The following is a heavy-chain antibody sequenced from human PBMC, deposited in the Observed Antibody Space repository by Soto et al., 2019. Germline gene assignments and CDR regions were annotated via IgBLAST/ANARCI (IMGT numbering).Heavy chain of an antibody. CDR2: IYSEGTP. CDR1: GFTVGSNY. Sequence: GGSLRLSCAASGFTVGSNYMSWVRQAPGKGLEWVSVIYSEGTPYYADSVKGRFTISRDNSKNTLYLQMNSLRAEDTAVYYCALEGSIAAAGTDYYGMDVWGQGTTVTVSS. D-gene: IGHD6-13*01. V-gene: IGHV3-53*05. CDR3: ALEGSIAAAGTDYYGMDV. J-gene: IGHJ6*02.